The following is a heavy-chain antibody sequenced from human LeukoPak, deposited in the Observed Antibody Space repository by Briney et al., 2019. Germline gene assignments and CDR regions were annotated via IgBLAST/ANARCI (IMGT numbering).Heavy chain of an antibody. Sequence: PGGSLRLSCAASGFTFSSYGMHWVRQAPGKGLEWVAVISYDGSNKYYADSVKGRFTISRDNSKNTLYLRTNSLRAEDTAVYYCARGGGIVRVGSSWYPRYDAFDIWGQGTMVTVSS. CDR3: ARGGGIVRVGSSWYPRYDAFDI. CDR1: GFTFSSYG. D-gene: IGHD6-13*01. CDR2: ISYDGSNK. J-gene: IGHJ3*02. V-gene: IGHV3-30*19.